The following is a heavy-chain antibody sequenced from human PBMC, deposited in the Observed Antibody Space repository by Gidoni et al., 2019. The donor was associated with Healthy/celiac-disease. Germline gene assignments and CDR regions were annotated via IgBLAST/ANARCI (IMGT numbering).Heavy chain of an antibody. Sequence: EVQLVESGGGLVKPGGSLRLSWAASGFTFSNAWRNWVRQAPGKGLEWVGRIKSKTDGGTTDYAPPVKGRFTISRDDSKNTLYLQMNSLKTEDTAVYYCTTGVGTLYCSGGSCYFPFDYWGQGTLVTVSS. D-gene: IGHD2-15*01. V-gene: IGHV3-15*07. CDR3: TTGVGTLYCSGGSCYFPFDY. J-gene: IGHJ4*02. CDR2: IKSKTDGGTT. CDR1: GFTFSNAW.